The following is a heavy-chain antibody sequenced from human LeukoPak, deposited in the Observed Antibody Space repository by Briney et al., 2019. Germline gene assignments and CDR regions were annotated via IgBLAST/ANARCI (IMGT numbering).Heavy chain of an antibody. V-gene: IGHV1-69*05. D-gene: IGHD2-2*02. J-gene: IGHJ5*02. CDR2: IIPNFGTA. CDR3: ARGEGYCSSTSCYTSWFGP. Sequence: SVKVSCKASGGTFSSYGISWVRQAPGQGLEGMGGIIPNFGTANYAQKFQGRVTITTDESTSTAYMELSSLRSEDTAVYYCARGEGYCSSTSCYTSWFGPWGQGTLVTVSS. CDR1: GGTFSSYG.